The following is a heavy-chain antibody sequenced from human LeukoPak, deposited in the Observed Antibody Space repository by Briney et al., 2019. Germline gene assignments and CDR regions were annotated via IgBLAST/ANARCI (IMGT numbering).Heavy chain of an antibody. CDR3: ARGGRGTIIMIVVAALDY. Sequence: PGGSLRLSCAASGFTFTSYSMNWVRQAPGKGLEWVSSIISSGNYIYYADSVKGRFTISRDNARNSLYLQMNSLRAEDTAVYYCARGGRGTIIMIVVAALDYWGQGTLVTVSS. D-gene: IGHD3-22*01. CDR2: IISSGNYI. J-gene: IGHJ4*02. CDR1: GFTFTSYS. V-gene: IGHV3-21*01.